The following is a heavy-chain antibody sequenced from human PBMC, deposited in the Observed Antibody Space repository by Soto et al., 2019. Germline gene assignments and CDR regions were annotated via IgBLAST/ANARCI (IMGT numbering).Heavy chain of an antibody. CDR3: ARLDHYYDSSGYESYLDY. CDR1: GGTFSNYA. D-gene: IGHD3-22*01. V-gene: IGHV1-69*13. CDR2: IIPIFGTA. J-gene: IGHJ4*02. Sequence: SVKVSCKASGGTFSNYAISCVLQSPLQWLEWMGGIIPIFGTANYAQKLQGRVTITADESTSTAYMELSSLRSEDTAVYYCARLDHYYDSSGYESYLDYWGQGTLVTVSS.